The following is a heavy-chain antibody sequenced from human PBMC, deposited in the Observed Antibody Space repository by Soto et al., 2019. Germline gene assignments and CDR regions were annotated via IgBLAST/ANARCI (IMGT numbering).Heavy chain of an antibody. D-gene: IGHD6-13*01. Sequence: GGSLRLSCAASGFIFTSYSMNWVRQAPGKGLEWVSSISSSSSYIYYADSVKGRFTISRDNAKNSLYLQMSSLRAEDTAVYYCARDSGSSSDYYGMDVWGQGTTVTVSS. CDR3: ARDSGSSSDYYGMDV. CDR1: GFIFTSYS. J-gene: IGHJ6*02. CDR2: ISSSSSYI. V-gene: IGHV3-21*01.